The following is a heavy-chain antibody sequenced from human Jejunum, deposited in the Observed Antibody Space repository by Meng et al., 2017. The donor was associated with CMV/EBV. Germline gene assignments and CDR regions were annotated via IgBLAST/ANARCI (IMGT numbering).Heavy chain of an antibody. CDR1: GDFISSSRVY. J-gene: IGHJ4*02. CDR2: IYRGGST. CDR3: ARDREQVYDY. Sequence: TVSGDFISSSRVYWGWIRQPPGKGLEWIGNIYRGGSTYYNPSLKSRVVISVDTSKNQFSLTLSSVTAADTAVYYCARDREQVYDYWGQGTLVTVSS. V-gene: IGHV4-39*07. D-gene: IGHD5/OR15-5a*01.